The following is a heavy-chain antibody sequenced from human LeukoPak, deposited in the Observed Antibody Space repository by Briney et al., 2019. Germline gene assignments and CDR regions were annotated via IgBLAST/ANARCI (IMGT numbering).Heavy chain of an antibody. Sequence: SETLSLTCAVYGGAFSGYYWSWIRQPPGKGLEWIGAINHSGSTNYNPSLKSRVTISVDTSKNQFSLKLSSVTAADTAVSYCARGRGYSYGYFDYWGQGTLVTVSS. CDR2: INHSGST. CDR3: ARGRGYSYGYFDY. V-gene: IGHV4-34*01. CDR1: GGAFSGYY. J-gene: IGHJ4*02. D-gene: IGHD5-18*01.